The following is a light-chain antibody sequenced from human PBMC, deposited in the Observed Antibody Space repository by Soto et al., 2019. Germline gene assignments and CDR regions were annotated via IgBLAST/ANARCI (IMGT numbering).Light chain of an antibody. CDR1: QSVTNTY. Sequence: EIVLTQSPGTLSLSPGERATLSCRASQSVTNTYLAWYQQKPGQAPRLLIYGASTRATGIPDRFSGSGSGTDFTLTISRLEPEDFAVYYCQQYGSAPKTFGQGTKVDSK. V-gene: IGKV3-20*01. CDR3: QQYGSAPKT. CDR2: GAS. J-gene: IGKJ1*01.